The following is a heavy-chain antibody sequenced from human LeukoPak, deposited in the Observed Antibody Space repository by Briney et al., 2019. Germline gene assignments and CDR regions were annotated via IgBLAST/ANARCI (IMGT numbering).Heavy chain of an antibody. D-gene: IGHD3-22*01. CDR2: IVVCSGNT. V-gene: IGHV1-58*01. CDR1: GFTFTSSA. J-gene: IGHJ4*02. CDR3: AAVYRRTLSSGNDY. Sequence: SVKVSCKASGFTFTSSAVQWVRQARGRRLEWIGWIVVCSGNTNYAQKFQERVTITRDMSTSTAYMELSSLRSEDTAVYYCAAVYRRTLSSGNDYWGQGTLVTVSS.